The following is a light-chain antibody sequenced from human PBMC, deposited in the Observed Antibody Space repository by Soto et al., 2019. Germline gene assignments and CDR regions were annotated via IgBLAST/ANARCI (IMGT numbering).Light chain of an antibody. J-gene: IGKJ1*01. V-gene: IGKV3-20*01. CDR2: GAS. CDR3: QQYGNLLQT. CDR1: QSVRSSY. Sequence: IVMTQSAATLSVSRGERATLSCRASQSVRSSYLAWYQQKPGQAPRLLVYGASRRATGIPDRFSCSGSGTDFTLTISRGDPEDFPVHYCQQYGNLLQTFGQGTKVDIK.